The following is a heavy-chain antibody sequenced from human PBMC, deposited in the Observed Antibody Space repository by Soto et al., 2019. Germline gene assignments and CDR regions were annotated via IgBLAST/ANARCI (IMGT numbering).Heavy chain of an antibody. D-gene: IGHD2-15*01. CDR1: GGTFSSYA. V-gene: IGHV1-69*13. CDR2: IIPIFGTA. CDR3: ASCSGGSCYPSNWFDP. J-gene: IGHJ5*02. Sequence: GASVKVSCKASGGTFSSYAISWVRQAPGQGLEWMGGIIPIFGTANYAQKFQGRVTITADESTSTAYMELSSPRSEDTAVYYCASCSGGSCYPSNWFDPWGQGTLVTVSS.